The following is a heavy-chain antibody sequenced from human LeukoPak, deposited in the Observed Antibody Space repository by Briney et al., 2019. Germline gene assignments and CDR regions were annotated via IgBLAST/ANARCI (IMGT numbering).Heavy chain of an antibody. D-gene: IGHD6-13*01. J-gene: IGHJ6*03. Sequence: SETLSLTCTVSGGSISRYYWSWIRQPPGKGLEWIGYIYYSGSTNYNPSLKSRVTISVDTSKNQFSLKLSSVTAADTAVYYCARLGPAGIFDYYYSMDVWGKGSTVTVSS. CDR2: IYYSGST. V-gene: IGHV4-59*01. CDR1: GGSISRYY. CDR3: ARLGPAGIFDYYYSMDV.